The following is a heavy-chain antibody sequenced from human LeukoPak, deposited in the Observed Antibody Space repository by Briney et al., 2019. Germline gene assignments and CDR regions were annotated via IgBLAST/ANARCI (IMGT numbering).Heavy chain of an antibody. V-gene: IGHV3-30*04. J-gene: IGHJ4*02. CDR1: GFTFSSYA. CDR3: AREQQLWLF. D-gene: IGHD5-18*01. Sequence: GGSLRLSCAASGFTFSSYAMHWVRQAPGKGLEWVAVISYDGSNKYYADSVKGRFTISRDNAKNSLYLQMNSLTAEDTAVYYCAREQQLWLFWGQGTLVTVSS. CDR2: ISYDGSNK.